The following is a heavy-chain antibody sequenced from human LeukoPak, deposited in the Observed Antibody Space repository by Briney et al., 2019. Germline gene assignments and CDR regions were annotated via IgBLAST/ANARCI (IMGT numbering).Heavy chain of an antibody. CDR1: GFTFSNYA. J-gene: IGHJ4*02. Sequence: PGGSLRLSCAASGFTFSNYAMSWVRQAPGKGLEWVSAVSGSGGSTYYADSVKGRFTISGDNSKSTLYLQMNSLRADDTAVYYCASPPLRYFDWLFAGYWGQGTLVTVSS. V-gene: IGHV3-23*01. CDR2: VSGSGGST. CDR3: ASPPLRYFDWLFAGY. D-gene: IGHD3-9*01.